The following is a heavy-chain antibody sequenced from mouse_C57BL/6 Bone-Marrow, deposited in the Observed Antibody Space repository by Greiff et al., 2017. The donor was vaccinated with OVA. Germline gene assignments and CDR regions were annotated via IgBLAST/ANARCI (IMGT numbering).Heavy chain of an antibody. CDR3: GRRGVYYDNWFAY. CDR2: IHPNSGST. D-gene: IGHD2-4*01. V-gene: IGHV1-64*01. J-gene: IGHJ3*01. CDR1: GYTFTSYW. Sequence: QVQLQQPGAELVKPGASVKLSCKASGYTFTSYWMHWVKQRPGQGLEWIGMIHPNSGSTNYNEKFKSKATLTVDKSSSTAYMQLSSLTSEDSAVYYWGRRGVYYDNWFAYWGQGTLVTVSA.